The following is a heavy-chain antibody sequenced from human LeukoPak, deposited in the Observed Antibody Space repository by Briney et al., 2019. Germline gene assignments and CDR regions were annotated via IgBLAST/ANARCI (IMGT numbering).Heavy chain of an antibody. CDR2: ISSSGSTI. D-gene: IGHD5-12*01. Sequence: GGSLRLSCAASGFTFSGYWMHWVRQAPGKGLEWVSYISSSGSTIYYADSVKGRFTISRDNAKNSLYLQMNSLRAEDTAVYYCARDRHSGYDPAYYYYYGMDVWGQGTTVTVSS. CDR3: ARDRHSGYDPAYYYYYGMDV. J-gene: IGHJ6*02. V-gene: IGHV3-48*04. CDR1: GFTFSGYW.